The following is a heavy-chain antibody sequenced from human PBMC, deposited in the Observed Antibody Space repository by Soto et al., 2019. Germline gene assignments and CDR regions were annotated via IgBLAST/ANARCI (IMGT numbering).Heavy chain of an antibody. CDR1: GFTFSSYW. CDR2: INSDGSST. D-gene: IGHD2-15*01. V-gene: IGHV3-74*01. Sequence: EVQLVESGGGLVQPGGSLRLSCAASGFTFSSYWMHWVRQAPGKGLVWVSRINSDGSSTSYADSVKGRFTISRDNAKNTLYLKMKSLRAEDTAVYYCVRTILVVAAATREDYWGQGTLVTVSS. CDR3: VRTILVVAAATREDY. J-gene: IGHJ4*02.